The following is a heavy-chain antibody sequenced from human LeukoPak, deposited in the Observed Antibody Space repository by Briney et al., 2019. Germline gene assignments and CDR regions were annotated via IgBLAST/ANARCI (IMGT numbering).Heavy chain of an antibody. CDR2: INSNTGDT. J-gene: IGHJ4*02. Sequence: ASVKVSCKASGYTFTDYYIHWVRQAPGQGPEWMGWINSNTGDTKYAQKFQDRVTLTQDTSISTAYMELSRLGSDDTAVFYCARGRWLELWGDYWGQGTPLTVSS. D-gene: IGHD3-16*01. CDR1: GYTFTDYY. V-gene: IGHV1-2*02. CDR3: ARGRWLELWGDY.